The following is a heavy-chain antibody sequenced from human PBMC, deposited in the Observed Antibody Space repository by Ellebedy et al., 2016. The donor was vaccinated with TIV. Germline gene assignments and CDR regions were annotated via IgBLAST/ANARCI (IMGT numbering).Heavy chain of an antibody. J-gene: IGHJ5*02. Sequence: ASVKVSCXASGYTFTNYGISWVRQAPGQGFEWMGWISGYNGNTNYAQKLQGRVTMTTDTSTSTAYMELRSLRSDDTAVYYCARDWGWYSSSPNWFDPWGQGTLVTVSS. V-gene: IGHV1-18*01. CDR3: ARDWGWYSSSPNWFDP. CDR2: ISGYNGNT. CDR1: GYTFTNYG. D-gene: IGHD6-6*01.